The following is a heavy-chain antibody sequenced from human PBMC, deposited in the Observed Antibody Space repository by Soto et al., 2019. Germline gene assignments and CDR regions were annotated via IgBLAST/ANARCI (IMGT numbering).Heavy chain of an antibody. CDR1: GGTFRTYA. CDR3: ARSESRDVYTQDYYFDY. J-gene: IGHJ4*02. CDR2: LLPVFGTP. Sequence: QVQLVQSGPEVKKPGSSVKVSCRSSGGTFRTYAISWVRQAPGQGLEWMGWLLPVFGTPAYAQRFQGRVTITAEESSSTSYMELTGLRSDDTAVYYCARSESRDVYTQDYYFDYWGKGTLVAVSS. V-gene: IGHV1-69*01. D-gene: IGHD3-16*01.